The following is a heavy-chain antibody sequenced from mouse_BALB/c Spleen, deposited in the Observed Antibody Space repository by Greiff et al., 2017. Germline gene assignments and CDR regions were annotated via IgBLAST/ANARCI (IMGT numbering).Heavy chain of an antibody. CDR2: IWAGGST. J-gene: IGHJ3*01. CDR3: ARDRGGIYYDYSFAY. V-gene: IGHV2-9*02. Sequence: QVQLKESGPGLVAPSQSLSITCTVSGFSLTSYGVHWVRQPPGKGLEWLGVIWAGGSTNYNSALMSRLSISKDNSKSQVFLKMNSLQTDDTAMYYCARDRGGIYYDYSFAYWGQGTLVTVSA. D-gene: IGHD2-4*01. CDR1: GFSLTSYG.